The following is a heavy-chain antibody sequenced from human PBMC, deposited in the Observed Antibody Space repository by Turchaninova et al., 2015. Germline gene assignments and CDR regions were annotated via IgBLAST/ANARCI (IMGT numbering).Heavy chain of an antibody. CDR3: ARDFRYRNSRHNWFDP. Sequence: QVHLEESGPGLVKPMGTLSLTCGVSGGSISSSNWWSWVRQSPEQGLEWIGEIYHSGNTNYNPSRSRRVTITGRRSKNQFSLKLTSVTAADTAVYYLARDFRYRNSRHNWFDPWGQGSLVNV. CDR2: IYHSGNT. CDR1: GGSISSSNW. J-gene: IGHJ5*02. D-gene: IGHD4-11*01. V-gene: IGHV4-4*02.